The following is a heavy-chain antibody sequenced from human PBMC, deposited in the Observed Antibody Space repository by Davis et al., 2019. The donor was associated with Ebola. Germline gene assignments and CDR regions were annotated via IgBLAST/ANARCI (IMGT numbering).Heavy chain of an antibody. D-gene: IGHD3-16*01. Sequence: GESLKISCAASGFSFSSYSMTWVRQAPGKGLEWVSSISSSGSTIYYADSVKGRFTISRDNAKNSLYLQMNSLRAEDTAVYYCARDRGGLDYWCQGTLVTVSS. CDR2: ISSSGSTI. CDR3: ARDRGGLDY. CDR1: GFSFSSYS. V-gene: IGHV3-48*04. J-gene: IGHJ4*02.